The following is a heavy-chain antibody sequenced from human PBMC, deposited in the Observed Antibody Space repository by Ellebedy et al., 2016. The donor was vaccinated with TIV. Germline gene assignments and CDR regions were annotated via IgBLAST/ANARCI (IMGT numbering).Heavy chain of an antibody. Sequence: LSLTCAASGFTFSSYEMNWVRQAPGKGLEWVSYISGAGDAISYADSVKGRFTISRDNAQNSLYLHMNNLRAEDTAVYYCARDPNSPGDTGYGDYWGQGVVVTVST. CDR2: ISGAGDAI. V-gene: IGHV3-48*03. CDR3: ARDPNSPGDTGYGDY. D-gene: IGHD5-12*01. J-gene: IGHJ4*02. CDR1: GFTFSSYE.